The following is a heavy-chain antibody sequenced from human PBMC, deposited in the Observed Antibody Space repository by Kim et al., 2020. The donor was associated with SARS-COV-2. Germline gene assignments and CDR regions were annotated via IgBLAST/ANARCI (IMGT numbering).Heavy chain of an antibody. V-gene: IGHV4-34*01. CDR2: INHSGST. CDR1: GGSFSGYY. CDR3: ARGPKDIVVVVAAPYYFDY. J-gene: IGHJ4*02. Sequence: SETLSLTCAVYGGSFSGYYWSWIRQPPGKGLEWIGEINHSGSTNYNPSLKSRVTISVDTSKNQFSLKLSSVTAADTAVYYCARGPKDIVVVVAAPYYFDYWGQGTLVTVSS. D-gene: IGHD2-15*01.